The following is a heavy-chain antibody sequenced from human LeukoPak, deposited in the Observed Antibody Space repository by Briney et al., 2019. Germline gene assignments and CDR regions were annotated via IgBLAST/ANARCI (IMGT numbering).Heavy chain of an antibody. J-gene: IGHJ3*02. CDR3: ARHKYSSGWPPEGAFDI. D-gene: IGHD6-19*01. CDR1: GASISSTTYY. Sequence: PSETLSLTCTVSGASISSTTYYWGLIRQPPRKGLEWIASIYYSGSTYYNPSLKSRVTISVDTSKNQFSLKLSSVTAADTAVYYCARHKYSSGWPPEGAFDIWGQGTMVTVSS. CDR2: IYYSGST. V-gene: IGHV4-39*01.